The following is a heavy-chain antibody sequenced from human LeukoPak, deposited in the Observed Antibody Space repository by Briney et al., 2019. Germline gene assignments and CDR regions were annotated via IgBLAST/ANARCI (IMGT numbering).Heavy chain of an antibody. D-gene: IGHD3-10*02. J-gene: IGHJ6*04. CDR2: ISSSGSNI. CDR1: GFTFSSYE. Sequence: PGGSLRLSCAAPGFTFSSYEMNWVRQAPGKGLEWVSYISSSGSNIYYADSVKGRFTISRDNAKNSLYLQMNSLRAEDTAVYYCAELGITMIGGVWGKGTTVTISS. V-gene: IGHV3-48*03. CDR3: AELGITMIGGV.